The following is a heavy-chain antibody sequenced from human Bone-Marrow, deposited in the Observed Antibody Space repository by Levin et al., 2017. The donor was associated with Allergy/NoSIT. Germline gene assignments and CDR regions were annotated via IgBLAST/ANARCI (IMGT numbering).Heavy chain of an antibody. J-gene: IGHJ4*02. D-gene: IGHD3-3*01. V-gene: IGHV1-18*01. CDR3: ARYDFWSGSGYYFDY. CDR1: GYTFTSYG. CDR2: ISAYNGNT. Sequence: ASVKVSCKASGYTFTSYGISWVRQAPGQGLEWMGWISAYNGNTNYAQKLQGRVTMTTDTSTSTAYMELRSLRSDDTAVYYCARYDFWSGSGYYFDYWGQGTLVTVSS.